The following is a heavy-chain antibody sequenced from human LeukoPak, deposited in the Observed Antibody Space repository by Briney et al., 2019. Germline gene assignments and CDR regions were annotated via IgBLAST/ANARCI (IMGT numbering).Heavy chain of an antibody. CDR1: GYTFTSYD. J-gene: IGHJ5*02. CDR2: MNPNSGNT. Sequence: ASVKFSCKASGYTFTSYDINWVRQATGQGLEWMGWMNPNSGNTGYAQKFQGWVTMTRDTSISTAYMELSRLRSDDTAVYYCARSSGSYYGDWFDPWGQGTLVTVSS. CDR3: ARSSGSYYGDWFDP. D-gene: IGHD1-26*01. V-gene: IGHV1-8*01.